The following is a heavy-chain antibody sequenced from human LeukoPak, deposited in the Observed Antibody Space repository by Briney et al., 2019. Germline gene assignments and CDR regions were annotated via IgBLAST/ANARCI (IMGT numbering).Heavy chain of an antibody. J-gene: IGHJ4*02. CDR3: ARERGYGDYLLFDY. Sequence: GASVKVSCKASGGTFSSYAISWVRQAPGQGLEWMGGIIPIFGTANYAQKFQGRVTITADKSTSTAYMELSSLRSEDTAVYYCARERGYGDYLLFDYWGQGTLVTVSS. V-gene: IGHV1-69*06. D-gene: IGHD4-17*01. CDR1: GGTFSSYA. CDR2: IIPIFGTA.